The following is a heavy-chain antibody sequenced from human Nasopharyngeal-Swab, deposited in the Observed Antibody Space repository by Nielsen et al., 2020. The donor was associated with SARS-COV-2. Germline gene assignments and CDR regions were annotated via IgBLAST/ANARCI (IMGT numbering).Heavy chain of an antibody. D-gene: IGHD3-10*01. CDR2: ISGSGGST. V-gene: IGHV3-23*01. CDR3: ATQITMVRERILDY. J-gene: IGHJ4*02. Sequence: GESLKISCAASGFTFSSYAMSWVRQAPGKGLEWVSAISGSGGSTYYADSVKGRFTISRDNSKNTLYLQMNSLRAEDTAVYYCATQITMVRERILDYWGQGTLVTASS. CDR1: GFTFSSYA.